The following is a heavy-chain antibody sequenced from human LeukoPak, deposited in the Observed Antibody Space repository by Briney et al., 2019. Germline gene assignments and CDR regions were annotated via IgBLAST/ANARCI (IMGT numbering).Heavy chain of an antibody. CDR2: ISSSSSYI. D-gene: IGHD6-19*01. Sequence: GGSLRLSCEASGFTFSSYSMNWVRQAPGKGLEWVSSISSSSSYIYYADSVKGRFTISRDNAKNSLYLQMNSLRAEDTAVYYCSGYSSGWTYYFDYWGQGTLVTVAS. CDR1: GFTFSSYS. V-gene: IGHV3-21*01. J-gene: IGHJ4*02. CDR3: SGYSSGWTYYFDY.